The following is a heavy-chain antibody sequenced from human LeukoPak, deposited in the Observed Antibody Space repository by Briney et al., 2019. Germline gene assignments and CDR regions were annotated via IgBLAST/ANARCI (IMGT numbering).Heavy chain of an antibody. Sequence: PSETLSLICTVSGDSMSSSSVYYWGWIRQAPGKGLEWIGSFYDTGNTHYSPTLQSRVSIYLEKSQNQFSLKLTSVTAADTAVYYCARLRGYSYAADPWGRGTLVTVSS. CDR2: FYDTGNT. D-gene: IGHD5-18*01. CDR1: GDSMSSSSVYY. CDR3: ARLRGYSYAADP. V-gene: IGHV4-39*01. J-gene: IGHJ5*02.